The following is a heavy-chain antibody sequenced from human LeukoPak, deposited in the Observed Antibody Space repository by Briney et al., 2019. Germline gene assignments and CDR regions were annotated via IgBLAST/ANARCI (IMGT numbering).Heavy chain of an antibody. Sequence: SVKVSCKASGYTFTSYGISWVRQAPGQGLEWMGGIIPIFGTANYAQKFQGRVTITADESTNTAYMELSSLRSEDTAVYYCARGREIGYCSSTSCSWFDPWGQGTLVTVSS. CDR1: GYTFTSYG. CDR3: ARGREIGYCSSTSCSWFDP. V-gene: IGHV1-69*13. CDR2: IIPIFGTA. D-gene: IGHD2-2*01. J-gene: IGHJ5*02.